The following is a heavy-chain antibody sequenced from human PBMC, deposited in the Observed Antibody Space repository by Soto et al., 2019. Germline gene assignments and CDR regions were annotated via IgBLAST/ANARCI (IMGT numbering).Heavy chain of an antibody. CDR1: GFTFSSYA. V-gene: IGHV3-23*01. CDR3: AKHRGVTMVRGVRNYYYMDV. J-gene: IGHJ6*03. D-gene: IGHD3-10*01. CDR2: ISGSGGST. Sequence: GGSLRLSCAASGFTFSSYAMSWVRQAPGKGLEWVSAISGSGGSTYYADSVKGRFTISRDNSKNTLYLQMNSLRAEDTAVYYCAKHRGVTMVRGVRNYYYMDVWGKGTTVTVSS.